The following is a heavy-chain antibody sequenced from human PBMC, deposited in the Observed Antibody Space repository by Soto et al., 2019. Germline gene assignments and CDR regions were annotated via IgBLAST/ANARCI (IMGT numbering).Heavy chain of an antibody. Sequence: EVQLLESGGGLIQPGGSLRLSCGASGFTFSNYGLTWVRQAPGKGLEWVSTIRGSGDRAFYADPVKGRFTISRDNSKNTLYLQMNILSAEDTAMYYCAKEMFDSTLADFFDYWGQGIPVTVSS. J-gene: IGHJ4*02. CDR3: AKEMFDSTLADFFDY. V-gene: IGHV3-23*01. CDR2: IRGSGDRA. D-gene: IGHD3-9*01. CDR1: GFTFSNYG.